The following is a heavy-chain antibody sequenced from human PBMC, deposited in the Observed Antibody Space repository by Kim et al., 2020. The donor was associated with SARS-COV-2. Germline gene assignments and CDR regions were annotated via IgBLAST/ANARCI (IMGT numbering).Heavy chain of an antibody. J-gene: IGHJ4*02. V-gene: IGHV3-23*01. D-gene: IGHD3-22*01. Sequence: SVKGRFSISRDNSKNTLSLQMNSLRVEDTAVYYCAKMKGYYYDSSVHFDYWGQGSLVTVSS. CDR3: AKMKGYYYDSSVHFDY.